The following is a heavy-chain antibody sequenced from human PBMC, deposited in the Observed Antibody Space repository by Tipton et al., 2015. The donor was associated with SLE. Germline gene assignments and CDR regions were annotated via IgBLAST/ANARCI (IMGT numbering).Heavy chain of an antibody. J-gene: IGHJ5*02. CDR1: GGSFSGYY. CDR2: IYHSGNT. V-gene: IGHV4-34*01. Sequence: TLSLTCAVYGGSFSGYYWSWIRQPPGEGLEWIGSIYHSGNTYYNPSLKSRVTISVDTSKNQFSLKLSSVTAADTAVYYCARVPQGKRFDPWGQGTLVTVSS. CDR3: ARVPQGKRFDP.